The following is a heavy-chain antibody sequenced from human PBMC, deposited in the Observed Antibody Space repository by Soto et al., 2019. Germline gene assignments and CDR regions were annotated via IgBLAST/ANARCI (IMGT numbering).Heavy chain of an antibody. Sequence: GESLKISCKGSGYSFTSYWIGWVRQMPGKGLEWMGIIYPGDSDTRYSPSFQGQVTISADKSISTAYLQWSSLKASDTAMYYCARRGYSGYAQGGYFDYWGQGTLVTVSS. CDR3: ARRGYSGYAQGGYFDY. V-gene: IGHV5-51*01. J-gene: IGHJ4*02. CDR2: IYPGDSDT. CDR1: GYSFTSYW. D-gene: IGHD5-12*01.